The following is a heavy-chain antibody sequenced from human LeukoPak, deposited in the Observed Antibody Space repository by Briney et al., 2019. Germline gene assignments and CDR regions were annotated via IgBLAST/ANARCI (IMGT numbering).Heavy chain of an antibody. Sequence: ASVKVSCKASGYTFTSYYMHWVRQAPGQGLEWMGIINPSGGSTSYAQKFQGRVTMTRDTSTSTVYMELSSLRSEDTAVYYCARSRTVLRFLEWLPLVDYWGQGTLVTVSS. D-gene: IGHD3-3*01. CDR1: GYTFTSYY. CDR3: ARSRTVLRFLEWLPLVDY. V-gene: IGHV1-46*01. J-gene: IGHJ4*02. CDR2: INPSGGST.